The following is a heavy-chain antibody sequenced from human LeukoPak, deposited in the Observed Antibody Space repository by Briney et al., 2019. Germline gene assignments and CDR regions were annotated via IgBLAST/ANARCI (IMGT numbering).Heavy chain of an antibody. V-gene: IGHV3-23*01. D-gene: IGHD6-19*01. CDR3: ARDLGRSGWYSPYYFDY. J-gene: IGHJ4*02. Sequence: GGSLRLSCAASGFIFSNYAMTWVRQAAGKGLEWVSGISGSGGSTFYADSVKGRFTISRDNSKNTLSLQMTSLRVEDTAVYYCARDLGRSGWYSPYYFDYWGQGTLVTVSS. CDR2: ISGSGGST. CDR1: GFIFSNYA.